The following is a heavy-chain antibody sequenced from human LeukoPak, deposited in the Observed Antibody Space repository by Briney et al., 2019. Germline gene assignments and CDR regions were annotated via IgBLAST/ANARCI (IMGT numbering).Heavy chain of an antibody. Sequence: ASVKVSCKASGSTFPSYGISWVRQAPGQGLEWMGWISAYNGNTNYAQKLQGRVTMTTDTSMSTAYMELGSLRSDDTAVYYCARQLNPSYYDFWSGYRWFDRWGQGTLVTVSS. V-gene: IGHV1-18*01. CDR2: ISAYNGNT. J-gene: IGHJ5*02. CDR3: ARQLNPSYYDFWSGYRWFDR. D-gene: IGHD3-3*01. CDR1: GSTFPSYG.